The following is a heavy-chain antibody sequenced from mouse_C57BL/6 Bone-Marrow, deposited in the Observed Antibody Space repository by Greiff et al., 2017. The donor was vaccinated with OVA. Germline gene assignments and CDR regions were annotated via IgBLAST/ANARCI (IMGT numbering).Heavy chain of an antibody. CDR2: ISDGGSYT. J-gene: IGHJ3*01. Sequence: EVKLVESGGGLVKPGGSLKLSCAASGFTFSSYAMSWVRQTPEKRLEWVATISDGGSYTYYPDNVKGRFTISRDNAKNNLYLQMSHLKSEDTAMYYWAREDYYGSSRGWFAYWGQGTLVTVSA. V-gene: IGHV5-4*01. CDR3: AREDYYGSSRGWFAY. CDR1: GFTFSSYA. D-gene: IGHD1-1*01.